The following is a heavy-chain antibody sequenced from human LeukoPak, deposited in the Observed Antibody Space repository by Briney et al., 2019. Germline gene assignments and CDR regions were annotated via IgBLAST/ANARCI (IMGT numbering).Heavy chain of an antibody. J-gene: IGHJ4*02. CDR1: GFTFSSYA. D-gene: IGHD3-10*01. Sequence: GGSLRLSCAASGFTFSSYAMSWVRQAPGKGLEWVAVISYDGSNKNYADSVKGRFTISRDNSKNTLYLQMNSLRAEDTAVYYCARDSLGDPTYYFDYWGQGTLVTVSS. CDR3: ARDSLGDPTYYFDY. CDR2: ISYDGSNK. V-gene: IGHV3-30*04.